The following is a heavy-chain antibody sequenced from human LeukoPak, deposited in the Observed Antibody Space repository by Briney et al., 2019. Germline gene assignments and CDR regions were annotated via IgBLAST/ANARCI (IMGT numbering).Heavy chain of an antibody. CDR1: GGSMSSYH. V-gene: IGHV4-59*01. CDR3: ARDRALKWFDP. CDR2: IYYSGST. Sequence: SETLSLTCTVSGGSMSSYHWSWIRQPPGKGLEWIGYIYYSGSTNYNPSLKSRVTISVDTSKNQFSLKLSSVTAADTAVYYCARDRALKWFDPWGQGNLVTVSS. J-gene: IGHJ5*02.